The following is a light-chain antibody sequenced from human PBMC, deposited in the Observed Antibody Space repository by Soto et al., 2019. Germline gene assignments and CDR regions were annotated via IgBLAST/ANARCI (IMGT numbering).Light chain of an antibody. CDR3: QQYGSTPSIT. J-gene: IGKJ5*01. CDR1: QSVTSNY. Sequence: EIVLTQSPGTLSLSPGERATLSCRASQSVTSNYLAWYQLKPGQAPRLLIYAASNTATGIPDRFSGSGSGTDFTLSISRLAPADFAVYYCQQYGSTPSITFGQGTRLEIK. V-gene: IGKV3-20*01. CDR2: AAS.